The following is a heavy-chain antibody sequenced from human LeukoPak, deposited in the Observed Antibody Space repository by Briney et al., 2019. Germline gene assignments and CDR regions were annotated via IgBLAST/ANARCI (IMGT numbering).Heavy chain of an antibody. CDR1: GFTFSSYG. Sequence: GGSLRLSCAASGFTFSSYGMHWVRQAPGKGLEWVAVISYDGSNKYYADSVKGRFTISRDNSKNTLYLQMNSLRAEDTAVYYCARGVSPNWFDPWGQGTLVTVSS. V-gene: IGHV3-30*03. J-gene: IGHJ5*02. CDR2: ISYDGSNK. CDR3: ARGVSPNWFDP.